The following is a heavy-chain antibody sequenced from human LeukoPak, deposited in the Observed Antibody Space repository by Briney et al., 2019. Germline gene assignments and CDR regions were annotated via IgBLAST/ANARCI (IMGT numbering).Heavy chain of an antibody. V-gene: IGHV3-23*01. D-gene: IGHD3-22*01. CDR2: IDTSGGST. CDR3: ARSANYDSSGYLFDY. CDR1: GFTFSNYP. J-gene: IGHJ4*02. Sequence: PGGSLRLSCAASGFTFSNYPMAWVRQAPGEGLEWVSRIDTSGGSTFYADSVKGRFTISRDTSRNILYLQMNSLRVEDTAVYHCARSANYDSSGYLFDYWGQGTRVTVSS.